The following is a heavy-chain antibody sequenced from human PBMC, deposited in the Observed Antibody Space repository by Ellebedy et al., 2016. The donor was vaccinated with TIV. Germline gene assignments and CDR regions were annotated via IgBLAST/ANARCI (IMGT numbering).Heavy chain of an antibody. Sequence: ASVKVSXXASGGTFSSYAISWVRQAPGQGLEWMGWISAYNGNTNYAQKLQGRVTMTTDTSTSTAYMELRSLRSDDTAVYYCARDEVQQPPFHMDVWGKGTTVTVSS. D-gene: IGHD4-11*01. J-gene: IGHJ6*03. CDR2: ISAYNGNT. CDR1: GGTFSSYA. V-gene: IGHV1-18*01. CDR3: ARDEVQQPPFHMDV.